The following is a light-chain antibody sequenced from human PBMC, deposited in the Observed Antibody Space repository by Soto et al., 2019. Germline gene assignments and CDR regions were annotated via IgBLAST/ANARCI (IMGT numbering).Light chain of an antibody. CDR1: QSISGW. CDR3: QQYNSYPWT. J-gene: IGKJ1*01. CDR2: DVS. V-gene: IGKV1-5*01. Sequence: IQMTQSPSTLSASVVDRVTITCRASQSISGWLAWYQQKPGKAPKLLIYDVSSLESGVPSRFSGSGSGTEFTLAISSLQPDDFATYYCQQYNSYPWTFGQGTKVDIK.